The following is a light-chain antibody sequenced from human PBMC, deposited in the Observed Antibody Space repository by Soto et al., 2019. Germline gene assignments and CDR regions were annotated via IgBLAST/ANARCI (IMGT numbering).Light chain of an antibody. Sequence: QPVLTQPPSASGSPGQSVTISCTGSSSDVGGYNYVSWYQQHPGKAPKLMIYEVSKRPSGVPDRFSGSKSGNTASLTVSGLQAEDEVDYYCSSYAGSNTVVFGGGTKLTVL. V-gene: IGLV2-8*01. CDR1: SSDVGGYNY. J-gene: IGLJ2*01. CDR2: EVS. CDR3: SSYAGSNTVV.